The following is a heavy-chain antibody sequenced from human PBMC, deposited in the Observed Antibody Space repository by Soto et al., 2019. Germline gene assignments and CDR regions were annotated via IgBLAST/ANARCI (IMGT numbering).Heavy chain of an antibody. D-gene: IGHD6-13*01. V-gene: IGHV3-23*01. J-gene: IGHJ6*02. CDR2: ISGSGGST. CDR1: GFTFSSYA. CDR3: AKHGPAAGFFMSGMDV. Sequence: EVQLLESGGGLVQPGGSLRLSCAASGFTFSSYAMSWVRQAPGKGLEWVSAISGSGGSTYYADSVKGRFTISRDNPKNTLYLQMNSLRAEDTAVYYCAKHGPAAGFFMSGMDVWGQGTTVTVSS.